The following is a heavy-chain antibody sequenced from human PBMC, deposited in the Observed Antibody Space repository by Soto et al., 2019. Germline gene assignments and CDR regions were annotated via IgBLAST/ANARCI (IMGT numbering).Heavy chain of an antibody. J-gene: IGHJ4*02. V-gene: IGHV1-69*01. Sequence: QVQLVQSGAEVKKPGSSVKVSCKASGGTFSSYAISWVRQAPGQGLEWMGGIIPIFGTANYAQKFQGRVTITADESTSTAYMELSSLRSEDTAVYYCARGVSDPDIVATILDYWAREPWSPSPQ. CDR3: ARGVSDPDIVATILDY. CDR2: IIPIFGTA. D-gene: IGHD5-12*01. CDR1: GGTFSSYA.